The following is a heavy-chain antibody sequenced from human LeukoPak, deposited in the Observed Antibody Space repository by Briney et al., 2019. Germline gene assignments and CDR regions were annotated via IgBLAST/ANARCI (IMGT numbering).Heavy chain of an antibody. CDR1: GASISSYY. V-gene: IGHV4-59*01. Sequence: PSETLSLTCTVSGASISSYYWSWIRQPPGKGLEWIGYFSYSGNTNYNLSLKSRVTVSVDTSKNQFSLKLTSVTAADTAVYHCARGPLDSGYTYFDYWGQGTLVTVSS. D-gene: IGHD5-12*01. J-gene: IGHJ4*02. CDR2: FSYSGNT. CDR3: ARGPLDSGYTYFDY.